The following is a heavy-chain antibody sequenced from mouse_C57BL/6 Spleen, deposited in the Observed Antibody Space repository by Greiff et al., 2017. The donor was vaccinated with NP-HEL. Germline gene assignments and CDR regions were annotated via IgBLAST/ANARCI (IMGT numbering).Heavy chain of an antibody. CDR3: ARGGDYDVFDY. CDR2: ISYDGSN. V-gene: IGHV3-6*01. D-gene: IGHD2-4*01. J-gene: IGHJ2*01. Sequence: ESGPGLVKPSQSLSLTCSVTGYSITSGYYWNWIRQFPGNKLEWMGYISYDGSNNYNPSLKNRISITRDTSKNQFFLKLNSVTTEDTATYYCARGGDYDVFDYWGQGTTLTVSS. CDR1: GYSITSGYY.